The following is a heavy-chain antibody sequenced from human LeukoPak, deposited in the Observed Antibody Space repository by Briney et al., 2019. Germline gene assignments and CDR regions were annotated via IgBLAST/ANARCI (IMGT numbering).Heavy chain of an antibody. CDR3: ARAIAGATSYFFDD. Sequence: PAGSLRLSCAASGLTFSSYAMYWVRQAPGKGLEYVSGINTNGGATFYAKSVKGRFTISRDDSENTLYLHMGSLRGEDMAVYYCARAIAGATSYFFDDWGQGTLVTVSS. CDR2: INTNGGAT. CDR1: GLTFSSYA. J-gene: IGHJ4*02. D-gene: IGHD1-7*01. V-gene: IGHV3-64*01.